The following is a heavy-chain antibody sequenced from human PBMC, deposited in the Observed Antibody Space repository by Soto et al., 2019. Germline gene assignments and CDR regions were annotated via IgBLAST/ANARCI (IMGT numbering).Heavy chain of an antibody. CDR1: GFTFSSYS. J-gene: IGHJ4*02. CDR3: ALDEQQVDCFDY. Sequence: EVRLVESGGALVQPGGSLRVSCAASGFTFSSYSMNWVRQAPGKGLEWVSYISSGSRSTYYADSVKGRFTISRDNAKNSRYLQMNSLRAEDTAVYYCALDEQQVDCFDYWGQGTLVTVSS. CDR2: ISSGSRST. D-gene: IGHD6-13*01. V-gene: IGHV3-48*01.